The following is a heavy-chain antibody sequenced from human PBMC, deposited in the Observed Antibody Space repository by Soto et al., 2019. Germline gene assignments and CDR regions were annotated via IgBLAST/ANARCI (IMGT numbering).Heavy chain of an antibody. CDR3: TRLFGIDSPMYFFDQ. J-gene: IGHJ4*02. Sequence: QVQLQESGPGLVKPSETLSLTCSVSGGSISSHYWSWIRQSPGKGLEWLGHVSYSGSSTYNPSLKGRVTSSIDTSRNQFSLNVRSVSAVDTAVYYCTRLFGIDSPMYFFDQWGQGTLVTVSS. CDR1: GGSISSHY. V-gene: IGHV4-59*08. CDR2: VSYSGSS. D-gene: IGHD2-8*01.